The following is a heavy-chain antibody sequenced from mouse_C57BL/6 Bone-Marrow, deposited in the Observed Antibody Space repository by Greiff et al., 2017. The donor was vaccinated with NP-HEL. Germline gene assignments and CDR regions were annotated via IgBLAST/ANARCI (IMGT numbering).Heavy chain of an antibody. Sequence: DVKLVESGGGLVQPGGSLKLSCAASGFTFSDYYMYWVRQTPEKRLEWVAYISNGGGSTYYPDTVKGRFTISRDNAKNTLYLQMSRLKSEDTAMYYCARQGLREYYAMDYWGQGTSVTVSS. CDR1: GFTFSDYY. CDR3: ARQGLREYYAMDY. J-gene: IGHJ4*01. D-gene: IGHD2-4*01. CDR2: ISNGGGST. V-gene: IGHV5-12*01.